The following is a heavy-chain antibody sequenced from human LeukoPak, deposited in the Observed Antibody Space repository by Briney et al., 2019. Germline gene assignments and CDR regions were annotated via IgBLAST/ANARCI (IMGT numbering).Heavy chain of an antibody. D-gene: IGHD3-22*01. CDR2: ISWNSATI. CDR3: AKDDYYDSSGDPNWFDP. J-gene: IGHJ5*02. Sequence: PGRSLRLSCAAFGFTFDDYAMHWVRAVPGKGLEWVSGISWNSATIDYADSVKGRFTISRDNSKNTLYLQMNSLRAEDTAVYFCAKDDYYDSSGDPNWFDPWGQGTLVTVSS. CDR1: GFTFDDYA. V-gene: IGHV3-9*01.